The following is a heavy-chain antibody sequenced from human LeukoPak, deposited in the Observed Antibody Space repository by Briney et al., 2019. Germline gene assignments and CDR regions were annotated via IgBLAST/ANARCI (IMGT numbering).Heavy chain of an antibody. J-gene: IGHJ4*02. Sequence: GGSLRLSCAASGFTFSSYWMTWVRQAPGQGLEWVANIKEDGSAKYHVDSVKGRFTISRDNAKNSLYLQMNSLRVEDTAVYYCTRDKGCSGGACYSFYDYWGQGTLVTVSS. D-gene: IGHD2-21*01. CDR2: IKEDGSAK. CDR1: GFTFSSYW. V-gene: IGHV3-7*01. CDR3: TRDKGCSGGACYSFYDY.